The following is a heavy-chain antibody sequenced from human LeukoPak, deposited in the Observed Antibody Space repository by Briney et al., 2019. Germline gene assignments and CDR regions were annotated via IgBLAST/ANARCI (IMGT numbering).Heavy chain of an antibody. CDR1: GYTFTSYY. D-gene: IGHD6-19*01. CDR3: ARAIAVVDY. Sequence: ASVKVSCKPSGYTFTSYYIHWVRQAPGQGLEWMGWINPNSGGTNFAQTFQGRVTMTKDTSISTAYMELSRLRSDDTAVYFCARAIAVVDYWGQGTLVTVSS. V-gene: IGHV1-2*02. CDR2: INPNSGGT. J-gene: IGHJ4*02.